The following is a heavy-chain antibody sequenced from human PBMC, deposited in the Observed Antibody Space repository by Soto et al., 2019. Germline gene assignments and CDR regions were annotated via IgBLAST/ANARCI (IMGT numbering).Heavy chain of an antibody. CDR1: GFSLSTSGVG. CDR3: AHQTYYYGSGTIDV. CDR2: IYWDDDE. Sequence: QITLKESGPTLLKPTQTLTLTCTFSGFSLSTSGVGVVWIRQPPGKALQWLALIYWDDDERFSPSLRNRLTITKDTSNNQVVLTMTNMDPVDTATYYCAHQTYYYGSGTIDVWGQGTTVTVSS. D-gene: IGHD3-10*01. V-gene: IGHV2-5*02. J-gene: IGHJ6*02.